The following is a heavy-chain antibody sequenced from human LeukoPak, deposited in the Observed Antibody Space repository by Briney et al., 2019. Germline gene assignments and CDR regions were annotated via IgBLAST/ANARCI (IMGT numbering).Heavy chain of an antibody. Sequence: SETLSLTCAVSGGSISSGNWWIWVRQPPGKGLEWIGEIYPSGSTNYNPSLKSQVTISIDKSKNQFFLKLSSVTAADTAVYYCARESYDFWSGYYPPNFDYWGQGTLVTVSS. CDR3: ARESYDFWSGYYPPNFDY. J-gene: IGHJ4*02. V-gene: IGHV4-4*02. CDR2: IYPSGST. D-gene: IGHD3-3*01. CDR1: GGSISSGNW.